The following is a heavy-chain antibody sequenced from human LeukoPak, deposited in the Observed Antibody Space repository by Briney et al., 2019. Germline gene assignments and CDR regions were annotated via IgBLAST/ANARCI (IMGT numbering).Heavy chain of an antibody. Sequence: GGSLRLSCAASGFTFSSYAMSWVRQAPGKGLEWVSGISGNGVNTYYADSVEGRFTISRDNSKNTLYLQMNSLRAEDTAVYYCAKDRGSGWYRLDFRGQGTLVTVSS. CDR2: ISGNGVNT. V-gene: IGHV3-23*01. CDR1: GFTFSSYA. J-gene: IGHJ4*02. CDR3: AKDRGSGWYRLDF. D-gene: IGHD6-19*01.